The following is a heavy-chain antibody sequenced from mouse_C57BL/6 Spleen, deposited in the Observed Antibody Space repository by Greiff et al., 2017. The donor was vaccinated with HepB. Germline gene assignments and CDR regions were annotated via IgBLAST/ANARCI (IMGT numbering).Heavy chain of an antibody. D-gene: IGHD1-1*01. Sequence: VQLQQSGPELVKPGASVKISCKASGYTFTDYYMNWVKQSHGKSLEWIGDINPNNGGTSYNQKFKGKATLTVDKSSSTAYMELRSLTSEDSAVYYCARGGNLLLRSGYFDVWGTGTTVTVSS. CDR3: ARGGNLLLRSGYFDV. CDR1: GYTFTDYY. CDR2: INPNNGGT. V-gene: IGHV1-26*01. J-gene: IGHJ1*03.